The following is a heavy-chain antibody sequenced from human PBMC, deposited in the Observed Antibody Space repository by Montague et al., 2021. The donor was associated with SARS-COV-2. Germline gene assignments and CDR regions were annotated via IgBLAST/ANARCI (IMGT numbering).Heavy chain of an antibody. J-gene: IGHJ6*03. Sequence: SETLSLTCAVYGGSFSGYYWNWIRQPPGKGLEWIGEINHSGSAKYNPSLKRRVTISVDTSKNQFSLELNSVTAADTAVYYCARLGEGVVPAPILGVGPYYSYFYMDVWGKGATVTVSS. D-gene: IGHD2-2*02. CDR3: ARLGEGVVPAPILGVGPYYSYFYMDV. CDR2: INHSGSA. CDR1: GGSFSGYY. V-gene: IGHV4-34*01.